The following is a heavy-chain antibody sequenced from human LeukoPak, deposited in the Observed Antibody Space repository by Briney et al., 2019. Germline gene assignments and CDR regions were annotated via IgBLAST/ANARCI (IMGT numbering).Heavy chain of an antibody. Sequence: SETLSLTCTVSGGSISSSSYYWGWIRQPPGKGLEWIGSIYYSGSTYYNPSLKSRVTISVDTSKNQFSLKLSSVTAADTAVYHCARHVTGGSYHFDYWGQGTLVTISS. V-gene: IGHV4-39*01. CDR3: ARHVTGGSYHFDY. CDR1: GGSISSSSYY. J-gene: IGHJ4*02. D-gene: IGHD1-26*01. CDR2: IYYSGST.